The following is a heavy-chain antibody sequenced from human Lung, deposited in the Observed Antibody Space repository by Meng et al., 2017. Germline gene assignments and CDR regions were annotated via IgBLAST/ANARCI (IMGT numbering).Heavy chain of an antibody. CDR3: ARESGYFEY. CDR2: IRGDGGGI. V-gene: IGHV3-74*03. J-gene: IGHJ4*02. Sequence: RGDSGGGVFQRGGSLSLSCSASGFTFRSYWVHWVRQAPVKVLVWVSRIRGDGGGIVYADSVKGRFTISRDNAKNTLFLQMNSLRAEDTAVYYCARESGYFEYWGQGILVTVSS. CDR1: GFTFRSYW.